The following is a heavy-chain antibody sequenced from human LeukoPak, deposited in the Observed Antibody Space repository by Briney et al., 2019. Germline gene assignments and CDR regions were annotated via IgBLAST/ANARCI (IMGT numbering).Heavy chain of an antibody. CDR2: IYPGDSDT. J-gene: IGHJ5*02. V-gene: IGHV5-51*01. D-gene: IGHD2-2*01. CDR3: ARRSSGIVVVPGWFDP. CDR1: GYSFTSYW. Sequence: NPGESLKISCKGSGYSFTSYWIGWVRQMPGKGLEWMGIIYPGDSDTRYSPSFQGQVTISADKSISTAYLQWSSLKASDTAMYYCARRSSGIVVVPGWFDPWGQGTLVTVSS.